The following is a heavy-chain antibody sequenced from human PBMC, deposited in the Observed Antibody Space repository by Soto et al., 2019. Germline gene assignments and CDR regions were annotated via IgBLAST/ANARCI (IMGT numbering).Heavy chain of an antibody. Sequence: EVQLVECGGGLVTPGGSLRLSCAASGLTFSSYTMNWVRQAPGKGLEWVSSISSSSSSIYYADSVKGRFTISRDNAKNSLYLQINSLTAEDTAVYYCATEGRVTMIPTYWYFDLWGRSTLVSVSS. J-gene: IGHJ2*01. D-gene: IGHD3-22*01. CDR2: ISSSSSSI. V-gene: IGHV3-21*01. CDR3: ATEGRVTMIPTYWYFDL. CDR1: GLTFSSYT.